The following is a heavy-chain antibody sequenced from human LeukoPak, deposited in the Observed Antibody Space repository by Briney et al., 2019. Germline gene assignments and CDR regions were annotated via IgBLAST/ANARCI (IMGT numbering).Heavy chain of an antibody. CDR1: GFTVSSNY. CDR3: ARTPYGAHFDY. J-gene: IGHJ4*02. Sequence: PGGSLRLSCAASGFTVSSNYMSWVRQAPGKGLEWVSVIYSGGSTYYADSVKGRFTISRDNSKNTLYLQMNSLRAEDTAVYYCARTPYGAHFDYWGRGTLVTVSS. V-gene: IGHV3-53*01. D-gene: IGHD4-17*01. CDR2: IYSGGST.